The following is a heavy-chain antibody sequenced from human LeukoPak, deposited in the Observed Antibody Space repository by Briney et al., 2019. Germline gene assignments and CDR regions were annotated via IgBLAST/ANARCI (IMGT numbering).Heavy chain of an antibody. J-gene: IGHJ4*01. CDR3: AKGSSGWYREFDY. D-gene: IGHD6-19*01. CDR2: ISGSGGST. Sequence: GGSLRLSCAASGFTFSSYAMSRVRQAPGKGLEWVSAISGSGGSTYYADSVKGRFTISRDNSKNTLYLQTNSLRAEDTAVYYCAKGSSGWYREFDYWGQGTLVTVSS. CDR1: GFTFSSYA. V-gene: IGHV3-23*01.